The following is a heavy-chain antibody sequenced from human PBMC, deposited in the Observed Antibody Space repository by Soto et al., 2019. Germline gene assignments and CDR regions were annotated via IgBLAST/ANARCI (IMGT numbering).Heavy chain of an antibody. D-gene: IGHD4-17*01. CDR1: GDSISSGGYY. Sequence: QMQLQESGPGLVKPSQNLSLTCTVSGDSISSGGYYWSWIRHHPGKGLEWIGCIYYSGVPYYNPCLKSRTTISGDTAKNPFSLKMTSVTAADTAVYYCARERRGGATVTTFVYWGQGTLVTVS. J-gene: IGHJ4*02. CDR3: ARERRGGATVTTFVY. CDR2: IYYSGVP. V-gene: IGHV4-31*03.